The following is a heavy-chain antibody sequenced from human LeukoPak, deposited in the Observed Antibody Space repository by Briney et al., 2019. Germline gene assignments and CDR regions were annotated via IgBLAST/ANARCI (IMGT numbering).Heavy chain of an antibody. CDR3: AKADRGAAAGPLDY. CDR1: GFTFSGYA. J-gene: IGHJ4*02. D-gene: IGHD6-13*01. CDR2: ISGSGGST. Sequence: GGSLRLSCAASGFTFSGYAMSWVRQAPGKGLEWVSAISGSGGSTYYADSVKGRFTISRDNSKNTLYLQMNSLRAEDTAVYYCAKADRGAAAGPLDYWGQGTLVTVSS. V-gene: IGHV3-23*01.